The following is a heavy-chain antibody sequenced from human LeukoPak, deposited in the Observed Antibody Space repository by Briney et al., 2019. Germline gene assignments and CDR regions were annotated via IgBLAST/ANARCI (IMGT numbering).Heavy chain of an antibody. D-gene: IGHD2-2*01. Sequence: GGSLGLSCVASGFTFTEYNMNWVRQAPGKGPEWVSSISASSSDIYYADSVKGRFTMARDNAKNSLYLQMNSLRAEDSAVYYCARGCVGVQRNDWFDTWGQAALVTVSP. CDR2: ISASSSDI. J-gene: IGHJ5*02. CDR3: ARGCVGVQRNDWFDT. V-gene: IGHV3-21*01. CDR1: GFTFTEYN.